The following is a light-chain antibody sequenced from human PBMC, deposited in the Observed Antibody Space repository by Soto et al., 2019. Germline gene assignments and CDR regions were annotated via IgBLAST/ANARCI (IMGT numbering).Light chain of an antibody. Sequence: IVLTQSPGTLSLSPGESAALSCRASQSVDNYLAWYQQRPGQAPRLLLYASSRRAPGIPDRFSGSGSGTAFPPPFSRLEPEDFAIYYCHQFVTSPTFAQGTKLKIK. CDR2: ASS. CDR1: QSVDNY. J-gene: IGKJ2*01. CDR3: HQFVTSPT. V-gene: IGKV3-20*01.